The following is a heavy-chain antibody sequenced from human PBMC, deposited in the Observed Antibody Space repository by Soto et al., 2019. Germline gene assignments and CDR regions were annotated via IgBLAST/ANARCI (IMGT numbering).Heavy chain of an antibody. CDR1: GYTFTSYA. CDR3: ARPYCSGGSCYPWDSRIFDY. CDR2: INAGNGNT. Sequence: ASVKVSCKASGYTFTSYAMRWVRQAPGQRLEWMGWINAGNGNTKYSQKFQGRVTITRDTSASTAYMELSSLRSEDTAVYYCARPYCSGGSCYPWDSRIFDYWGQGTLVTVSS. V-gene: IGHV1-3*01. D-gene: IGHD2-15*01. J-gene: IGHJ4*02.